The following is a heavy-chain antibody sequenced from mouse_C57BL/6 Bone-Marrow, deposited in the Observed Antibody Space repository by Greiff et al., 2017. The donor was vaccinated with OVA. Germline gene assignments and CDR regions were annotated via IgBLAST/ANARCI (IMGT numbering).Heavy chain of an antibody. CDR2: ISYDGSN. V-gene: IGHV3-6*01. D-gene: IGHD4-1*01. J-gene: IGHJ2*01. CDR1: GYSITSGYY. Sequence: EVKLQESGPGLVKPSQSLSLTCSVTGYSITSGYYWNWIRQFPGNKLEWMGYISYDGSNNYNPSLKNRISITRDTSKNQFFLKLNSVTTEDTATYYCARGLTGTGVWGQGTTLTVSS. CDR3: ARGLTGTGV.